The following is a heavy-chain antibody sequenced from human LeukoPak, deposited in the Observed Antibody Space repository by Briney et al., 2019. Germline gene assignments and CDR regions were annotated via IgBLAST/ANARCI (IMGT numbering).Heavy chain of an antibody. CDR3: AKGLRLGELSLSFDY. CDR2: ISGSGGST. D-gene: IGHD3-16*02. CDR1: GFTFSTYA. Sequence: GGSLRLSCAASGFTFSTYAMSWVRQAPGKGLEWVSAISGSGGSTYYADSVKGRFTISRDNSKNTLYLRMNSLRAEDTAVYYCAKGLRLGELSLSFDYWGQGTLVTVSS. J-gene: IGHJ4*02. V-gene: IGHV3-23*01.